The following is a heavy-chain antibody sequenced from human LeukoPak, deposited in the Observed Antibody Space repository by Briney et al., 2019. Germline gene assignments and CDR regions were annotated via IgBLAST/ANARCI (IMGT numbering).Heavy chain of an antibody. CDR2: INPNSGGT. CDR3: ARVQIFYSNPSGYYYYMDV. CDR1: GYTFTGYY. D-gene: IGHD4-11*01. Sequence: ASVKVSCKASGYTFTGYYMHWVRQAPGQGLEWMGWINPNSGGTNYAQKFQGRVTMTRDTSISTAYMELSRLRSDDTAVYYCARVQIFYSNPSGYYYYMDVWGKGTTVTVSS. J-gene: IGHJ6*03. V-gene: IGHV1-2*02.